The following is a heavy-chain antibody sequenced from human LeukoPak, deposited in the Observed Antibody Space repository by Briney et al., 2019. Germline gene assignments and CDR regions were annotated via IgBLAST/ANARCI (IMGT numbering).Heavy chain of an antibody. J-gene: IGHJ4*02. CDR2: ISAYNGNT. D-gene: IGHD1-14*01. CDR1: GYTFTSYG. Sequence: ASVKVSCKASGYTFTSYGISWVRQAPGQGLEWMGWISAYNGNTSYAQKLQGRVTMTTDTSTSTAYMELRSLRSDDTAVYYCARDDPETASDYFDYWGQGTLVTVSS. CDR3: ARDDPETASDYFDY. V-gene: IGHV1-18*01.